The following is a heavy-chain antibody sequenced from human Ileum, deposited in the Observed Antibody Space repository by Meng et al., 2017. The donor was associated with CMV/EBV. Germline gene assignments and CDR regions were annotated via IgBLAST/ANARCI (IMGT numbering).Heavy chain of an antibody. CDR1: GGTFSSYA. CDR2: IIPILGIA. D-gene: IGHD2-2*01. J-gene: IGHJ6*02. V-gene: IGHV1-69*10. Sequence: SVKVSCKASGGTFSSYAISWVRQAPGQGLEWMGGIIPILGIANYAQKFQGRVTITADKSTSTAYMELSSLRSEDTAVYYCASGVVPAATHYYYGMDVWGQGTTVTVSS. CDR3: ASGVVPAATHYYYGMDV.